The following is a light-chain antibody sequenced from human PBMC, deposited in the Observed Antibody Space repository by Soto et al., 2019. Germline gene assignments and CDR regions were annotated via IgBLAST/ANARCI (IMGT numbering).Light chain of an antibody. Sequence: DIQMTQSPSSLSASVGDRVTITCRASQSISSYLNWYQQKPGKAPKLLIYAASSLQSGGPSRFSGRGSGTDCTVTISSLQPEDFATYYCQQSYSTPRTFGQGTKVEIK. CDR3: QQSYSTPRT. CDR2: AAS. CDR1: QSISSY. V-gene: IGKV1-39*01. J-gene: IGKJ1*01.